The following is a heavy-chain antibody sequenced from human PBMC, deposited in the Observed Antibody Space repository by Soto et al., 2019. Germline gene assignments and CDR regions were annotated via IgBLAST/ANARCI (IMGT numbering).Heavy chain of an antibody. Sequence: QVQLRESGPGLLKPSQTLSLTCTVSGDSISSGAYYWSWVRQHPGRGLEWIGYISYSGSTYYNPSLKSRVTLSEDTSKTQFSLNRTSLTPADPAVYYFATTNGASWYFDLWGRGTLVTVSS. J-gene: IGHJ2*01. D-gene: IGHD2-8*01. CDR3: ATTNGASWYFDL. CDR1: GDSISSGAYY. V-gene: IGHV4-31*03. CDR2: ISYSGST.